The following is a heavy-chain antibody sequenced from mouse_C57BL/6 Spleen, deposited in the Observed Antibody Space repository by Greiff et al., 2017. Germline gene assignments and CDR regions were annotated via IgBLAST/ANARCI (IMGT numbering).Heavy chain of an antibody. CDR3: TTMDFDY. D-gene: IGHD2-3*01. CDR1: GFNIKDDY. V-gene: IGHV14-4*01. CDR2: IDPENGDT. Sequence: VQLQQSGAELVRPGASVKLSCTASGFNIKDDYMHWVKQRPEQGLEWIGWIDPENGDTEYATKFQGKATITADTSSNTAYLQLSSLTSEYTAVYYCTTMDFDYWGQGTTLTVSS. J-gene: IGHJ2*01.